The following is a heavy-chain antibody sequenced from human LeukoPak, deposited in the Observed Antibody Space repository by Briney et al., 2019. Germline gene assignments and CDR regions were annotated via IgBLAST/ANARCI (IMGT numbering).Heavy chain of an antibody. J-gene: IGHJ4*02. V-gene: IGHV3-23*01. CDR1: GFTFNTYA. CDR2: ISGSGDNT. D-gene: IGHD3-10*01. Sequence: GGSLRLSCAASGFTFNTYAMNWVRQAPGKGLEWVSAISGSGDNTYYADSVKGRFTISSDDSKNTVYLQMNSLRAEDTAVYYCAKDQSDKGSYAAFDYWGQGTLVPVSS. CDR3: AKDQSDKGSYAAFDY.